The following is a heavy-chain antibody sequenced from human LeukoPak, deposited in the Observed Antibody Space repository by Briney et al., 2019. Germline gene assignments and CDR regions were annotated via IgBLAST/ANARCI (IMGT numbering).Heavy chain of an antibody. CDR1: GVSISSSNYY. V-gene: IGHV4-39*01. D-gene: IGHD3-10*01. J-gene: IGHJ6*03. Sequence: PSETLSLTCTVSGVSISSSNYYWVSMRQPPGKGLEWIGSVYYSGSSQYNPSLKSRVTISVDTFNNQFSLKLSSVAAADTAVYFCAKRTRGGGEPYYYYYMVVWGKGTTVTVSS. CDR2: VYYSGSS. CDR3: AKRTRGGGEPYYYYYMVV.